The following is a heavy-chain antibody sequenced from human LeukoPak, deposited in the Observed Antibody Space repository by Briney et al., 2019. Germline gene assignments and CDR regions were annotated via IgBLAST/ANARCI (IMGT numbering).Heavy chain of an antibody. D-gene: IGHD6-19*01. J-gene: IGHJ4*02. CDR2: ISSSSSYI. CDR1: GFTFSDFA. Sequence: GGSLRLSCAASGFTFSDFAMSWVRQAPGKGLEWVSSISSSSSYIYYADSVKGRFTISRDNAKNSLYLQMNSLRAEDTAVYYCAREVSSGWYDYWGQGTLVTVSS. V-gene: IGHV3-21*01. CDR3: AREVSSGWYDY.